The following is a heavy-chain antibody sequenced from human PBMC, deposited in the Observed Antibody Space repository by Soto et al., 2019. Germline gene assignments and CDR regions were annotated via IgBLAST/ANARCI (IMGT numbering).Heavy chain of an antibody. J-gene: IGHJ6*02. D-gene: IGHD2-15*01. CDR3: AREYSYGMDV. CDR1: AFTFSNYG. CDR2: ISYDGSNK. Sequence: XGSLRLSCAASAFTFSNYGFRWVRQAPGKGLDWVATISYDGSNKYYADPVKGRFTISRDTSKSTLYLQMHSLRTEDTAIYYCAREYSYGMDVWGQGTRVTVSS. V-gene: IGHV3-30-3*01.